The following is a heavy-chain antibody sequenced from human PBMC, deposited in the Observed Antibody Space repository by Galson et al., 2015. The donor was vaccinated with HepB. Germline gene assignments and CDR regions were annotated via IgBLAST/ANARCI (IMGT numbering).Heavy chain of an antibody. D-gene: IGHD3-10*01. V-gene: IGHV2-70*11. CDR3: ARIQYGSGTLYGMDV. Sequence: PALVKPTQTLTLTCTFSGFSLSTSGMCVGWIRQPPGKALEWLARIDWDDDKYYSTSLKTRLTISKDTSKNQVVLTMTNMDPVDTATYYCARIQYGSGTLYGMDVWGQGTTVTVSS. CDR2: IDWDDDK. CDR1: GFSLSTSGMC. J-gene: IGHJ6*02.